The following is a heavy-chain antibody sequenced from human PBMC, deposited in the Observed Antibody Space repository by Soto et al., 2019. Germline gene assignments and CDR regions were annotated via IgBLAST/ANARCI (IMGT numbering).Heavy chain of an antibody. D-gene: IGHD3-16*01. V-gene: IGHV3-30*19. CDR3: ARWGTTGGLDV. CDR1: GFTFRSYV. CDR2: TSYDGSYK. Sequence: QVQLVESGGGVVQPGTSLRLSCVGSGFTFRSYVIHWVRQAPGKGLEWVALTSYDGSYKDYGDSVKGRFTISRDNSRNTVDLQMDSLRREDTALYYCARWGTTGGLDVWGQGTLVSVSS. J-gene: IGHJ1*01.